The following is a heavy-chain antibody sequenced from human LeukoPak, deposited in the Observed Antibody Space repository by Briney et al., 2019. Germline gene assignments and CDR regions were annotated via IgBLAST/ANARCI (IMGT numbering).Heavy chain of an antibody. D-gene: IGHD6-19*01. CDR3: TSSSSGWYGGGFGY. J-gene: IGHJ4*02. CDR2: IGSKAYGGTT. V-gene: IGHV3-49*03. CDR1: GFTFGDYA. Sequence: PGGSLRLSCTASGFTFGDYAMSWFRQAPGKGLEWVGFIGSKAYGGTTEYAASVKGRFTISRDDSKSIAYLQMNSLKTEDTAVSYCTSSSSGWYGGGFGYWGQGTLVTVSS.